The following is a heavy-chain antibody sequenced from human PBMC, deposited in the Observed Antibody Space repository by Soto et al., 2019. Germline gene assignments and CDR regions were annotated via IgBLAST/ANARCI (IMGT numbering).Heavy chain of an antibody. J-gene: IGHJ4*02. V-gene: IGHV3-30-3*01. CDR2: ISYDGSNK. Sequence: QVQLVESGGGVVQPGRSLRLSCAASGFTFSSYAMHWVRQAPGKGLEWVAVISYDGSNKYYADSVKGRFTISRDNSKNTLYLQMNSLRAEDTAVYYCARGVMDTAMLCLVYWCQGTLVTVSS. CDR3: ARGVMDTAMLCLVY. D-gene: IGHD5-18*01. CDR1: GFTFSSYA.